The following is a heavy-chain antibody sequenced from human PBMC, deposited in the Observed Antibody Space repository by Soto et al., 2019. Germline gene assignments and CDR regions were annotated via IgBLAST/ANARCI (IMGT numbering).Heavy chain of an antibody. Sequence: EVQLLESGGGLVQPGGSLRLSCTASGFTFSSYAMSWVRQAPGKGLEWVSAISGSGGSTYYADSVKGRFTISRDNSKNTLYLQMNSLRAEDTAVYYCAKEAPWGSSGYYRPIDYWGQGTLVTVSS. D-gene: IGHD3-22*01. CDR1: GFTFSSYA. CDR3: AKEAPWGSSGYYRPIDY. CDR2: ISGSGGST. V-gene: IGHV3-23*01. J-gene: IGHJ4*02.